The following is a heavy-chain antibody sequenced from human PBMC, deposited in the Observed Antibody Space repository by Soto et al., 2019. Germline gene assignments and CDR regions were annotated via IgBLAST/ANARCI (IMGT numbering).Heavy chain of an antibody. CDR1: GFTFSSNG. CDR3: AKDHGYSSFCVDY. J-gene: IGHJ4*02. V-gene: IGHV3-30*18. CDR2: ISYDGSNK. D-gene: IGHD6-19*01. Sequence: QVQLVESGGGMVQPGRSLRLSCAASGFTFSSNGMHWVRQAPGKGLEWVAVISYDGSNKYQADSVKGRFTISRDNSKNTLYLQMNSLRAEDTAVYYCAKDHGYSSFCVDYWGQGTLVTVSS.